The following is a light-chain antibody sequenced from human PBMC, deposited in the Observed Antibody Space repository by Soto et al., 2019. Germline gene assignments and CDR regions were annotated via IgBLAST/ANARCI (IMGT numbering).Light chain of an antibody. CDR2: GAS. J-gene: IGKJ5*01. Sequence: SSATLAFVPGERATLSCRASQSVSSYLAWYQQKPGQAPRLLIYGASTRATGIPARFSGSGSGTEFTLTISSLESEDFAVYYCQQYNSCPGTFGQGTQVEIK. CDR3: QQYNSCPGT. V-gene: IGKV3D-15*01. CDR1: QSVSSY.